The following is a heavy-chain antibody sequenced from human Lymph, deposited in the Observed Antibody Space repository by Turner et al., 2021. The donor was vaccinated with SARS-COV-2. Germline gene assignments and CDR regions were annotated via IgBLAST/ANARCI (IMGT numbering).Heavy chain of an antibody. CDR2: IWYDGSNK. CDR3: AREGYFYDTSRAFDI. Sequence: QVQLVEYGGGVVQPGRSLSLSCAASGFTFSNYGIHWVRQAPGKGLEWVAVIWYDGSNKYYADSVKGRFTISRDNSKNTLYLQMNSLRAEDTAVYYCAREGYFYDTSRAFDIWGQGTMVTVSS. CDR1: GFTFSNYG. V-gene: IGHV3-33*01. D-gene: IGHD3-22*01. J-gene: IGHJ3*02.